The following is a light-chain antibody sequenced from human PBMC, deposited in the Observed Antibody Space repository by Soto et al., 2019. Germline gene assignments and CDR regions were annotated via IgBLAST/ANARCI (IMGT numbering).Light chain of an antibody. V-gene: IGKV1-27*01. CDR2: AAS. J-gene: IGKJ3*01. CDR3: QKYNTAPFT. CDR1: EGISTY. Sequence: MTQSPAILSVSPGERVTLSCRASEGISTYLAWYQQKPGTAPKLLIYAASILQSGVPSRFSGSRSGTDFTLTISSLQPEDVGTYYCQKYNTAPFTFGPGTKVDCK.